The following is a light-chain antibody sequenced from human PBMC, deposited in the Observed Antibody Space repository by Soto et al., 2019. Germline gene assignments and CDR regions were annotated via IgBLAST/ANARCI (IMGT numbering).Light chain of an antibody. CDR1: QSVSRN. V-gene: IGKV3-15*01. CDR3: QQYYNWPRT. Sequence: EIVMTQSPGTLSLSPGERATLSCRASQSVSRNLAWYQQKPGQAPRLLFYGASTRATGLPARFSGTGSGTEFTLTINSLQAEDSAVYYCQQYYNWPRTFGQGTLLEI. CDR2: GAS. J-gene: IGKJ5*01.